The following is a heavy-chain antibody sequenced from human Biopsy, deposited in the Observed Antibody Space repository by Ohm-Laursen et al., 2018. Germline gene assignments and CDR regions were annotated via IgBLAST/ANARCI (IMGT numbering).Heavy chain of an antibody. CDR2: INQSGST. CDR1: GRTFSDYR. V-gene: IGHV4-34*08. Sequence: SETLSLTCVVFGRTFSDYRWTWIRQPPGKGLEWIGQINQSGSTNYNPSLKSRVTISADASKYEFSLRLPSVTAADTAVYFCGNEVYGRDYWGLGARVTVSS. D-gene: IGHD4-17*01. CDR3: GNEVYGRDY. J-gene: IGHJ4*02.